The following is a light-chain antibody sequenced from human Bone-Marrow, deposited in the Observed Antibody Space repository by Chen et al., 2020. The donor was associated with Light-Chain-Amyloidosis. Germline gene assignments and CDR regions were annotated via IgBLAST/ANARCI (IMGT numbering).Light chain of an antibody. CDR1: QGISSY. J-gene: IGKJ3*01. Sequence: AIRMTQSPSSFSASTGDRVTITCRACQGISSYLAWYQQKPGKAPKLLIYAASTLQSGVPSRFSGSGSGTDFTLTISCLQSEDFATYYCQQYYSYSFTFGPGTKVDIK. CDR3: QQYYSYSFT. CDR2: AAS. V-gene: IGKV1-8*01.